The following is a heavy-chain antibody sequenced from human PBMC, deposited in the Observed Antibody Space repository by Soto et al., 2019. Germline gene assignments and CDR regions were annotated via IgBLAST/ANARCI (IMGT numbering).Heavy chain of an antibody. J-gene: IGHJ4*02. D-gene: IGHD3-3*01. V-gene: IGHV3-23*01. CDR3: AQNPLAGDFWSGFSPPRLAFDY. Sequence: GGSLKLSCAASGFTFSSYAMSWVRQAPGKGLEWVSAISGSGGSTYYADSVKGRFTISRNNSKNTLYLQMNSLRAEDTAVYYCAQNPLAGDFWSGFSPPRLAFDYWGQGTLVTVSS. CDR2: ISGSGGST. CDR1: GFTFSSYA.